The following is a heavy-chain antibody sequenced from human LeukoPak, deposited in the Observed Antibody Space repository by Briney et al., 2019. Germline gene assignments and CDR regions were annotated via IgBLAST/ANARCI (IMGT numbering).Heavy chain of an antibody. CDR3: ARVSVVITTGDY. CDR2: ISSSSSYI. V-gene: IGHV3-21*01. Sequence: GGSLRLSCAASGFTFSSYSMNWVRQAPGKGLEWVSSISSSSSYIYYAHSVKGRFTISRDNATNSLYLQMNSLRAEDTAVYYCARVSVVITTGDYWGQGTLVTVSS. CDR1: GFTFSSYS. D-gene: IGHD3-22*01. J-gene: IGHJ4*02.